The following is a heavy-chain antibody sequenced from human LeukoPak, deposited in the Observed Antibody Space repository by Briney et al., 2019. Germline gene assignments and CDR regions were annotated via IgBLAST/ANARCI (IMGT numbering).Heavy chain of an antibody. V-gene: IGHV1-8*01. CDR1: GYTFTSYD. CDR2: MNPNSGNT. J-gene: IGHJ4*02. Sequence: ASVKVSCKASGYTFTSYDINWVRQATGQGLEWMGWMNPNSGNTGYAQKFQGRVTMTRNTSISTAYMEPSSLRSEDTAVYYCARVPRYGGRTRYYFDYWGQGTLVTVSS. D-gene: IGHD4-23*01. CDR3: ARVPRYGGRTRYYFDY.